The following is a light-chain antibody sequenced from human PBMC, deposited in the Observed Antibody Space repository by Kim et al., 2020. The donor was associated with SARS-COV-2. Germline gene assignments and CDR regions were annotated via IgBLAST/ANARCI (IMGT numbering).Light chain of an antibody. Sequence: ASVGDRVTITCRSSQDIKNYLAWYRQKPGKVPEVLIYAASILQSGVPSRISGSGSGTDFTLTINSLQPEDVATYYCQKYNSAPWTFGQGTKVDIK. CDR2: AAS. CDR1: QDIKNY. J-gene: IGKJ1*01. CDR3: QKYNSAPWT. V-gene: IGKV1-27*01.